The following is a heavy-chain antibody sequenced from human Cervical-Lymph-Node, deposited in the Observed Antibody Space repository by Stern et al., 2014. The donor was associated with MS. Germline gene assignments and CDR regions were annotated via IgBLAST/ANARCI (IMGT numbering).Heavy chain of an antibody. CDR1: GFAFASYD. Sequence: VQLVESGGGVVQPGGSLRLSCATSGFAFASYDLHCVRQAPGKGLEWVAFISNDGSNKYYADSLKDRFIVSRDYSKKTLNLQINSLRREDTAVYYCALPGHFYTNAPDYWGQGTLVTVSS. CDR3: ALPGHFYTNAPDY. CDR2: ISNDGSNK. V-gene: IGHV3-30*03. J-gene: IGHJ4*02. D-gene: IGHD2-8*01.